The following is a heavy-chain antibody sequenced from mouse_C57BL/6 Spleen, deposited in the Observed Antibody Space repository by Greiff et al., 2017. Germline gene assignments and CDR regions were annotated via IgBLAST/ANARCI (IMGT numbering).Heavy chain of an antibody. D-gene: IGHD2-4*01. Sequence: VQLQQPGAELVMPGASVKLSCKASGYTFTSYWMHWVKQRPGQGLEWIGEIDPSDSYTNYNQKFKGKSTLTVDKSSSTAYMQLSSLTSEDSAVYYCARRDYDDFAYWGQGTLVTVSA. J-gene: IGHJ3*01. CDR3: ARRDYDDFAY. CDR2: IDPSDSYT. CDR1: GYTFTSYW. V-gene: IGHV1-69*01.